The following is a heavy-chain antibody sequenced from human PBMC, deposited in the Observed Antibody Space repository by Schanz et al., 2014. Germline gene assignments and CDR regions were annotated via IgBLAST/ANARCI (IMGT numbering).Heavy chain of an antibody. CDR3: ARAPTAYCSDTSCLGTPFDD. J-gene: IGHJ4*02. D-gene: IGHD2-2*01. CDR2: ISAYTNNT. CDR1: RYTFNTYG. Sequence: QGQLVQSGPEVKEPGASVKVSCEASRYTFNTYGLNWVRQAPGQGLEWMGWISAYTNNTNYAQKVQGRVTMTADTSTGTAYMELRSLRSEDTAVYYCARAPTAYCSDTSCLGTPFDDWGQGTLVTVSS. V-gene: IGHV1-18*01.